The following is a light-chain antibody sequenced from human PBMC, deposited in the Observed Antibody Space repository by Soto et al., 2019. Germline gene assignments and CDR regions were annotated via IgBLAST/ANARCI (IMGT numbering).Light chain of an antibody. CDR2: DAS. J-gene: IGKJ4*01. Sequence: EIMMTQSPATLSVSPGERATLSCGASQSVSSNYLAWYQQKPGQAPRLLIYDASTRATGIPDRFSGSGSGADFTLTINRLEPEDFAVYFCQQYGRTPLTFGGGTKVDI. V-gene: IGKV3D-20*01. CDR3: QQYGRTPLT. CDR1: QSVSSNY.